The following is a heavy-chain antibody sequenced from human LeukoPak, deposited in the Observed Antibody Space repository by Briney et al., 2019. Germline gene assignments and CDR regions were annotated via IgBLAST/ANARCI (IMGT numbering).Heavy chain of an antibody. CDR1: GYTFTGYY. V-gene: IGHV1-2*02. Sequence: ASVKVSCKASGYTFTGYYMHWVRQAPGQGLEWMGWINPNSGGTNYAQKFQGRVTMTRDTSISTAYMELSRLRSDDTAVYYCARANRTLHYYGSGSYPGYWGQGTLVTVSS. CDR3: ARANRTLHYYGSGSYPGY. CDR2: INPNSGGT. D-gene: IGHD3-10*01. J-gene: IGHJ4*02.